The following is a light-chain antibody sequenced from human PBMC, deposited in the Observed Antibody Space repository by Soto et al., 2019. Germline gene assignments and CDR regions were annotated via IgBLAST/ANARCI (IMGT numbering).Light chain of an antibody. CDR1: QSIGNR. J-gene: IGKJ1*01. V-gene: IGKV1-5*01. CDR3: QQYNNYWT. CDR2: HAS. Sequence: DIQMTQSPSTLSASVGDRVTITCRASQSIGNRLAWYQQKPGRAPKLLISHASSLESGVPSRFSGSASGAQFTLTITSLQPDDFATYYCQQYNNYWTFRQGTEV.